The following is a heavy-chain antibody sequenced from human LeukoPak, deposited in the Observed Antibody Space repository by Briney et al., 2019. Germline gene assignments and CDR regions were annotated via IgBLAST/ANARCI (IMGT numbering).Heavy chain of an antibody. CDR2: VSDDGGDK. Sequence: RGSLRLSCAASGFTFNNYPMTWVRQAPGKGLEWVSAVSDDGGDKKYAASVKGRFTISRDNSKNTLYLQMNSLRVEDTAIYYCGRDWKVDYWGQGTLVTVSS. V-gene: IGHV3-23*01. CDR1: GFTFNNYP. CDR3: GRDWKVDY. J-gene: IGHJ4*02. D-gene: IGHD1-1*01.